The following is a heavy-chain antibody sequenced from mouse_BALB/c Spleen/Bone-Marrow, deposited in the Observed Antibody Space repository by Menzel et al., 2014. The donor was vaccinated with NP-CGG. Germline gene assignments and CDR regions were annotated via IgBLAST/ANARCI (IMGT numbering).Heavy chain of an antibody. CDR1: GFTFTSYR. CDR3: AKGRSEGAMDY. D-gene: IGHD2-14*01. CDR2: INPGGGYT. V-gene: IGHV1-4*01. Sequence: VQLVESGAGLARPGASLKMSCTASGFTFTSYRMHWVKLTPGKGLEWVGNINPGGGYTNYNQKFKEKATLTADKSYSKAFMKMSSMTAEDAAVYYCAKGRSEGAMDYWGQGTSVTVSS. J-gene: IGHJ4*01.